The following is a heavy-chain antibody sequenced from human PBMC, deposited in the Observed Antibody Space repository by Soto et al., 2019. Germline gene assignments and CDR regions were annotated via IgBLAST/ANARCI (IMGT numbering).Heavy chain of an antibody. CDR1: GFTFNDYY. CDR2: ISGGGSTT. CDR3: AREVRTSGWFRRLDS. Sequence: GGSLRLSCAVSGFTFNDYYMGWIRQAPGKGLEWISYISGGGSTTYHADSVRGRFTISRDNAKNSLFLQMNSLRAEDTAVYYCAREVRTSGWFRRLDSWGQGILVTVSS. V-gene: IGHV3-11*01. J-gene: IGHJ4*02. D-gene: IGHD6-19*01.